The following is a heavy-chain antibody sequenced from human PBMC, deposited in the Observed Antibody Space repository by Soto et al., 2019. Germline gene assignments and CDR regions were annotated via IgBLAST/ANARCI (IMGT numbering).Heavy chain of an antibody. D-gene: IGHD3-22*01. V-gene: IGHV3-21*01. J-gene: IGHJ4*02. CDR1: GFTFSSYS. CDR3: ARKGPYYYDSSGPYFDY. CDR2: ISSSSSYI. Sequence: GSLRLSCAASGFTFSSYSMNWVRQAPGKGLEWVSSISSSSSYIYYADSVKGRFTISRDNAKNSLYLQMNSLRAEDTAVYYCARKGPYYYDSSGPYFDYWGQGTLVTVSS.